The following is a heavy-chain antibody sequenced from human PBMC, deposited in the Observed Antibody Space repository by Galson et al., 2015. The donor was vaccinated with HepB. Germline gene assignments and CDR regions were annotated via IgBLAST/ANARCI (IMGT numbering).Heavy chain of an antibody. Sequence: SVKVSCKASGYTFAGYYLHWVRQAPGQGLEWMGWINPNNGGTNYAQKFQGRVTMTRDTSISTVYMELSRLRPDDTAVHYCARDANPRTIYYYYYYLDVWGKGTTVTVSS. CDR2: INPNNGGT. CDR1: GYTFAGYY. J-gene: IGHJ6*03. CDR3: ARDANPRTIYYYYYYLDV. D-gene: IGHD3-3*01. V-gene: IGHV1-2*02.